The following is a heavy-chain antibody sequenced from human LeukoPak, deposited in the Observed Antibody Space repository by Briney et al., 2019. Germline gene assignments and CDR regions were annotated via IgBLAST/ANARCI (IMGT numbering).Heavy chain of an antibody. J-gene: IGHJ3*02. D-gene: IGHD3-22*01. CDR3: ARTAYYSDSRGYYYPSDAFDI. CDR2: INYSGNT. V-gene: IGHV4-28*06. CDR1: RYSITSSNW. Sequence: SETLSLTCAVSRYSITSSNWWGWIRQPPGKGLEWIGNINYSGNTNYNPSLKSRVTMSVDTSKNQFSLKLSSVTALDTAVYFCARTAYYSDSRGYYYPSDAFDIWGQGTMVTVSS.